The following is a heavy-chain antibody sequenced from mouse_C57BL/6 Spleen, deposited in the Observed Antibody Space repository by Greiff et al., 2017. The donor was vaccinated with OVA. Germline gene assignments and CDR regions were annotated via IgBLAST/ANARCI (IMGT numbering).Heavy chain of an antibody. CDR1: GYTFTSYW. V-gene: IGHV1-64*01. CDR2: IHPNSGST. D-gene: IGHD2-4*01. Sequence: QVQLQQPGAELVKPGASVKLSCKASGYTFTSYWMHWVKQRPGQGLEWIGMIHPNSGSTNYNEKFKSKATLTVDKSSSTAYMQLSSLTSEDSAVYYCAREDDYDVFDYWGQGTTLTVSS. CDR3: AREDDYDVFDY. J-gene: IGHJ2*01.